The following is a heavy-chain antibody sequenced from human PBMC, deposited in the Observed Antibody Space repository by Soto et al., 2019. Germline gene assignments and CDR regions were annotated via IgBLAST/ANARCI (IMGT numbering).Heavy chain of an antibody. D-gene: IGHD1-26*01. Sequence: PGGSLRLSCAASVFTFSNYWMTLVRQRPGKGLEWVANIIKDGSEKSYVDSVKGRFTISRDNDKNSLYLEMNSLRVEDTAVYYCTRDLGGLGYWGQGTMVTLSS. J-gene: IGHJ4*02. CDR3: TRDLGGLGY. CDR1: VFTFSNYW. CDR2: IIKDGSEK. V-gene: IGHV3-7*03.